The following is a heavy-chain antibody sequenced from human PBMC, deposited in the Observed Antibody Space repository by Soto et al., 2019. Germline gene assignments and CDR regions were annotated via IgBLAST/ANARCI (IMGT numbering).Heavy chain of an antibody. J-gene: IGHJ6*02. Sequence: QVQLVQSGAEVKKTGASVKVSCRASGYPFTNYFIHWVRQAPGQGLEWMGIINPIGGSATYTQRFQGRLTMTRDTSTNTVYMELSSLTSEDTAVYFCAGVGNYYGSGTPRPHYKYAMDVWGQGTTVTVSS. D-gene: IGHD3-10*01. CDR1: GYPFTNYF. CDR3: AGVGNYYGSGTPRPHYKYAMDV. CDR2: INPIGGSA. V-gene: IGHV1-46*01.